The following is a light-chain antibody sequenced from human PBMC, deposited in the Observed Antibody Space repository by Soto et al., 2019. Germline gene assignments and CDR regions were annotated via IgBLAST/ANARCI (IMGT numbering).Light chain of an antibody. CDR2: GAS. CDR3: QQCFDWPLT. CDR1: QSVNTN. J-gene: IGKJ4*01. Sequence: EIVITQSPDTLSASPGERATLSCSASQSVNTNLAWYQQKPGQAPRLLIYGASTRATGIPARFSGGGSGTEFTLTISSLQSEDFAVYYCQQCFDWPLTFGGGTKVDIK. V-gene: IGKV3-15*01.